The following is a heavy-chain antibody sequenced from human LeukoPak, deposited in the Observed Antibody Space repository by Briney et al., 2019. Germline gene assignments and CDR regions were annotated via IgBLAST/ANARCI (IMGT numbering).Heavy chain of an antibody. CDR1: GGSISSSSYY. V-gene: IGHV4-39*07. CDR2: IYYSGST. Sequence: SETLSLTCTVSGGSISSSSYYWGWIRQPPGKGLEWIGSIYYSGSTYYNPSLKSRVTISVDTSKNQFSLKLSSVTAADTAVYYCARDRPDYYGSGNNVDYWGQGTLVTVSS. J-gene: IGHJ4*02. CDR3: ARDRPDYYGSGNNVDY. D-gene: IGHD3-10*01.